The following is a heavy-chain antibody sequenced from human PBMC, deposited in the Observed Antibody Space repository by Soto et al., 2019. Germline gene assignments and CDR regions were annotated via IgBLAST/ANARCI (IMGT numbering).Heavy chain of an antibody. J-gene: IGHJ4*02. CDR1: GFTFSSYG. D-gene: IGHD6-13*01. V-gene: IGHV3-33*01. CDR2: IWYDGSNK. Sequence: GGSLRLSCAASGFTFSSYGMHWVRQAPGKGLEWVAVIWYDGSNKYYADSVKGRFTISRDNSKNTLYLQMNSLRAEDTAVYYCARDRAQRRYSSSWYPHYWGQGTLVTVSS. CDR3: ARDRAQRRYSSSWYPHY.